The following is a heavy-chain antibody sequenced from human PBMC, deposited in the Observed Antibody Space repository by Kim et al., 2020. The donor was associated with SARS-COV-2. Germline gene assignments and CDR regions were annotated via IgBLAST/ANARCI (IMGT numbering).Heavy chain of an antibody. D-gene: IGHD2-15*01. CDR3: ARELTKSGYDY. J-gene: IGHJ4*02. Sequence: TNYAQKLQGRVTMTRETSISTAYMELSRLRSDDTAVYYCARELTKSGYDYWGQGTLVTVSS. V-gene: IGHV1-2*02. CDR2: T.